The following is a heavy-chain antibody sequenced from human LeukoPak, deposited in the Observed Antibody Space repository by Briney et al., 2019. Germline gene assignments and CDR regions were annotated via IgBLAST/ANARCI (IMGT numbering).Heavy chain of an antibody. Sequence: GGSLRLSCEASGFLFSNSWMSWVRQAPGKGLDWVANMNQDGSERNYVDSVKGRLTISRDNAKGSLYLQMNGLRAEDTAVYFCVKDRGYSTFDYWGQGTLVTVSS. J-gene: IGHJ4*02. D-gene: IGHD4-23*01. V-gene: IGHV3-7*03. CDR3: VKDRGYSTFDY. CDR1: GFLFSNSW. CDR2: MNQDGSER.